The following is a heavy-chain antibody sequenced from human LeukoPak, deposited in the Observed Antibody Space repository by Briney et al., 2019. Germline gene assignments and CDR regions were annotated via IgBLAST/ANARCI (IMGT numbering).Heavy chain of an antibody. D-gene: IGHD3-3*01. CDR2: ISSSSSYI. J-gene: IGHJ6*03. V-gene: IGHV3-21*01. CDR1: GFTLSRYW. Sequence: GGSLRLSCAGSGFTLSRYWMSWIRQAPGKGLEWVSSISSSSSYIYYADSVKGRFTISRDNAKNSLYLQMNSLRAEDTAVYYCAATTIFGVVPRLGDYYMDVWGKGTTVTVSS. CDR3: AATTIFGVVPRLGDYYMDV.